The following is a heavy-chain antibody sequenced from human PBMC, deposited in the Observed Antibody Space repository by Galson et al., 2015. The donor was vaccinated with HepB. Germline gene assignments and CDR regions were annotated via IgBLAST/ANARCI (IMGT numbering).Heavy chain of an antibody. Sequence: SLRLSCAASGFTFSDHYVDWVRQAPGKGLEWVGRTRHRAMSYTTEYAASVKGRFIVSRDDSKNSRYLQMNSLKSEDTAMYFCARISTAYDKNYFDFWGQGTLVTVSS. CDR3: ARISTAYDKNYFDF. CDR1: GFTFSDHY. D-gene: IGHD2-21*02. J-gene: IGHJ4*02. V-gene: IGHV3-72*01. CDR2: TRHRAMSYTT.